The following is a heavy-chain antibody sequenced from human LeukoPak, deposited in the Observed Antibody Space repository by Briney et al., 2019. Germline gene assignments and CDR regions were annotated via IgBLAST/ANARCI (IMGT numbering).Heavy chain of an antibody. CDR2: INPNSGGT. V-gene: IGHV1-2*04. CDR1: GYTFTGYY. Sequence: GASVMVSCKASGYTFTGYYMHWVRQAPGQGLEWMGWINPNSGGTNYAQKFQGWVTMTRDTSISTAYMVLSRLRSDDTAVYYCARGSPIAVAGTDIGAFDIWGQGTMVTVSS. CDR3: ARGSPIAVAGTDIGAFDI. D-gene: IGHD6-19*01. J-gene: IGHJ3*02.